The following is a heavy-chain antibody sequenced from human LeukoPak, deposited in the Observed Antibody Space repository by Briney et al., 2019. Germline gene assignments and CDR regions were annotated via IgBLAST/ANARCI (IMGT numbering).Heavy chain of an antibody. D-gene: IGHD6-19*01. CDR1: GYTFTSYG. V-gene: IGHV1-69*13. CDR2: IIPIFGTA. CDR3: ARARNIAVADVDYYYYMDV. J-gene: IGHJ6*03. Sequence: SVKVSCKASGYTFTSYGISWVRQAPGQGLEWMGGIIPIFGTANYAQKFQGRVTITADESTSTAYMELSSLRSEDTAVYYCARARNIAVADVDYYYYMDVWGKGTTVTISS.